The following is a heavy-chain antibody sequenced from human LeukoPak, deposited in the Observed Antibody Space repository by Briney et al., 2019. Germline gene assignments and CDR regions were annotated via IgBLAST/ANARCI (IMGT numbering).Heavy chain of an antibody. J-gene: IGHJ5*02. Sequence: KPSETLSLTCTVSGGSVSSFYWSWIRQPLGKGLEWIGYMYYRGRTNYNPSLKSRVTISVDASKNQISLNLTSVTAADTAVYYCARGFSEEGWFDPWGPGTLVTVSS. CDR2: MYYRGRT. CDR3: ARGFSEEGWFDP. CDR1: GGSVSSFY. V-gene: IGHV4-59*02.